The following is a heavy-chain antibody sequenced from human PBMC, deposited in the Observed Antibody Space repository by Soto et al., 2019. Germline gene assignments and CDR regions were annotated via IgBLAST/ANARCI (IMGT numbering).Heavy chain of an antibody. D-gene: IGHD6-13*01. J-gene: IGHJ4*02. V-gene: IGHV4-34*01. CDR1: GGSFSGYY. CDR2: INHSGST. Sequence: SETLSLTCAVYGGSFSGYYWSWIRQPPGKGLEWIGEINHSGSTNYNPSLKSRVTISVDTSKNQFSLKLSSVTAADTAVYYCARNAAAGTAFDYWGQGTLVTVSS. CDR3: ARNAAAGTAFDY.